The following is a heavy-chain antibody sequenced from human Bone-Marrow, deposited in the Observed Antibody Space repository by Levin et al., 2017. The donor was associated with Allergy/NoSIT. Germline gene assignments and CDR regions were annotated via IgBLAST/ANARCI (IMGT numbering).Heavy chain of an antibody. CDR3: ARHVGAFVHGNYRYPNFYF. J-gene: IGHJ4*02. D-gene: IGHD3-16*02. CDR2: IYAGDSDT. Sequence: GESLKISCQGSGYSFNSYWIGWVRQMPGKGLEWIGIIYAGDSDTTYSPSFKGHVTVSVDKSISTVYLQWSSLKASDTAMYYCARHVGAFVHGNYRYPNFYFSGQGPLVTVSS. V-gene: IGHV5-51*01. CDR1: GYSFNSYW.